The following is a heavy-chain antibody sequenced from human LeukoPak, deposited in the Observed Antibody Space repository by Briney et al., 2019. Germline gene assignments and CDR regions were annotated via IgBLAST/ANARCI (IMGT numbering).Heavy chain of an antibody. D-gene: IGHD4-11*01. CDR1: GFTFSSYS. V-gene: IGHV3-48*01. Sequence: PGGSLRLSCAASGFTFSSYSMNWVRQAPGKGLEWVSHITASGTAMFYADSVKGRFTISRDNAKNSLYLQMNSLRAEDTAVYFCARDWTVTTSGGYFDLWGRGTLVTVSS. CDR2: ITASGTAM. J-gene: IGHJ2*01. CDR3: ARDWTVTTSGGYFDL.